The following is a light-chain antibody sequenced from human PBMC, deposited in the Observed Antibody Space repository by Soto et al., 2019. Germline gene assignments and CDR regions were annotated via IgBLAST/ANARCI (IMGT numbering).Light chain of an antibody. CDR1: QHVSSN. Sequence: EIVMTQSPATLSVSPGGSATLSRRASQHVSSNFAWYRQKPGQAPTLLIYRASTRATGIPARFSGSGSGTECTLTISSLQSEDFAVYYCQQYNNWPYTFGQGTKLEIK. CDR3: QQYNNWPYT. V-gene: IGKV3-15*01. J-gene: IGKJ2*01. CDR2: RAS.